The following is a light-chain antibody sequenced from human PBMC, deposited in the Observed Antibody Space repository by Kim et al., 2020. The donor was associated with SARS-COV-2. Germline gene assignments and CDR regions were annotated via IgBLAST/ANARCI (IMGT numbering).Light chain of an antibody. V-gene: IGKV3-11*01. Sequence: SLSPAERPPLSCRASQSVSSFLAWYQQRPGQAPRLLIYDGSTRATGIPARFSGSGYGTDFTLTISSLEPEDSAVYFCQQGSNWITFGGGTKLEI. CDR2: DGS. CDR1: QSVSSF. J-gene: IGKJ4*01. CDR3: QQGSNWIT.